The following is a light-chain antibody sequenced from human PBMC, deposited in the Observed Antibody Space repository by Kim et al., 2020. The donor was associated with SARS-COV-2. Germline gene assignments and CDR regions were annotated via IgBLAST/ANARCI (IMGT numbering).Light chain of an antibody. CDR1: NIGGKS. CDR3: QVWDSSSDHRV. J-gene: IGLJ3*02. Sequence: PGKTARITCGGNNIGGKSVPWYQQKPGPAPVLVIYYDSDRPSGIPERCSGSNSGNTATLTISRVEAGDEADYYCQVWDSSSDHRVFGGGTQLTVL. V-gene: IGLV3-21*04. CDR2: YDS.